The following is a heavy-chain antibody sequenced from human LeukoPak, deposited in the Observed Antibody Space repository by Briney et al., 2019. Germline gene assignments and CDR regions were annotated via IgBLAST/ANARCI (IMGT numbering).Heavy chain of an antibody. Sequence: GGSLRLSCAASGFTFSSYAMSWVRHAPGKGLVWVSRINSDGSSTSYADSVKGRFTISRDNAKNTLYLQMNSLRAEDTAVYYCARDKAGYSSGWYTIDYWGQGTLVTVSS. V-gene: IGHV3-74*01. CDR3: ARDKAGYSSGWYTIDY. CDR2: INSDGSST. J-gene: IGHJ4*02. D-gene: IGHD6-19*01. CDR1: GFTFSSYA.